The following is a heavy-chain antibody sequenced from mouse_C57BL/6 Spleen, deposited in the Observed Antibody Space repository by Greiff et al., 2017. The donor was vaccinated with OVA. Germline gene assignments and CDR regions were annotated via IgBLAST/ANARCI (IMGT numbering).Heavy chain of an antibody. J-gene: IGHJ4*01. CDR2: IYPGGGYT. D-gene: IGHD2-4*01. V-gene: IGHV1-63*01. CDR3: ARSGDYDEAMDY. Sequence: VQLVESGAELVRPGTSVKMSCKASGYTFTNYWIGWAKQRPGHGLEWIGDIYPGGGYTNYNEKFKGKATLTADKSSSTAYMQFSSLTSEDSAIYYCARSGDYDEAMDYWGQGTSVTVSS. CDR1: GYTFTNYW.